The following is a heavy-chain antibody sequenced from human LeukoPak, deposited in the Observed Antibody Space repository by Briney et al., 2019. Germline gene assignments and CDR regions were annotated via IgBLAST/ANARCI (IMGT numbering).Heavy chain of an antibody. V-gene: IGHV3-7*01. CDR1: GFTFSSYW. CDR2: IKQDGSEK. D-gene: IGHD3-10*01. J-gene: IGHJ4*02. CDR3: ARSSISGSAYYFDY. Sequence: PGGSLRLSCAASGFTFSSYWMSWVRQAPGKGLEWVANIKQDGSEKYYVDSVKGRFTISRDNAKNSLYLQMNSLRAEDTAVYYCARSSISGSAYYFDYWGQGTLVTVSS.